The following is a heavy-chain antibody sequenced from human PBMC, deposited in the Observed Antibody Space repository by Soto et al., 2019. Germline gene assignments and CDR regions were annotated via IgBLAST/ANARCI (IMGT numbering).Heavy chain of an antibody. D-gene: IGHD3-3*01. CDR1: GGSISHYY. CDR2: IYASGST. V-gene: IGHV4-4*07. CDR3: ARLWSGLGNYYFDY. Sequence: PSETLSLTCTVSGGSISHYYWSWIRQPAGKGLEWIGRIYASGSTNYNPSLKSRVTMSVDTSKNQFSLKLSSVTAADTAVYYCARLWSGLGNYYFDYWGQGTLVTVSS. J-gene: IGHJ4*02.